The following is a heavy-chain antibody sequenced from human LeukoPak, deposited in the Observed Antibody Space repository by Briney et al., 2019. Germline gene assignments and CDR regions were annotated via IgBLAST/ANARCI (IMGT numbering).Heavy chain of an antibody. CDR1: GFSGFTFSDYY. D-gene: IGHD3-9*01. V-gene: IGHV3-11*01. CDR2: ISGSGTTI. Sequence: PGGSLRLSCAASGFSGFTFSDYYMSWVRQAPGKGLEWVSYISGSGTTIYYADSVKGRFTISRDNAENSLYLQMNSLRAEDAAVYYCAKDRSNIVTDSSRYYGMDVWGQGTTVTVSS. CDR3: AKDRSNIVTDSSRYYGMDV. J-gene: IGHJ6*02.